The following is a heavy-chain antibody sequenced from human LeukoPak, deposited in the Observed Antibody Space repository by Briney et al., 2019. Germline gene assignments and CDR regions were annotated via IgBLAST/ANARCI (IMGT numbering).Heavy chain of an antibody. CDR3: ARIERSGSYCFDY. CDR2: ISSSSSYI. D-gene: IGHD1-26*01. J-gene: IGHJ4*02. V-gene: IGHV3-21*01. Sequence: GGSLRLSCAASGFTLSSYSMNWVRQAPGKGLEWVSSISSSSSYIYYADSVKGRFTISRDNAKNSLYLQMNSLRAEDTAVYYCARIERSGSYCFDYWGQGTLVTVSS. CDR1: GFTLSSYS.